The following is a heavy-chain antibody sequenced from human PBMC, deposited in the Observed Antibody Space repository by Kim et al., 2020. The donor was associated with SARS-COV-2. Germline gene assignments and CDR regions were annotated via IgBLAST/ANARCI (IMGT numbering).Heavy chain of an antibody. Sequence: GGSLRLSCAASGFTFSSYWMHWVRQAPGKGLVWVSRINSDGSSTSYADSVKGRFTISRDNAKNTLYLQMNSLRAEDTAVYYCARGRAPSIFGVVIIDDRLDYWGQGTLVTVSS. CDR3: ARGRAPSIFGVVIIDDRLDY. CDR2: INSDGSST. D-gene: IGHD3-3*01. V-gene: IGHV3-74*01. J-gene: IGHJ4*02. CDR1: GFTFSSYW.